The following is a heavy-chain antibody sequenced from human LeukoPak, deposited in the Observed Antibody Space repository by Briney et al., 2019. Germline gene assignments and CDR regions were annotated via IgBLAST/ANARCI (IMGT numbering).Heavy chain of an antibody. J-gene: IGHJ6*04. V-gene: IGHV4-30-2*01. CDR1: GGSISSGGYS. CDR3: ARRDYGMDV. Sequence: SETLSLTCAVSGGSISSGGYSGSWIRQPPGKGLEWIGYIHHSGSTYYNPSLKSRVTISVDRSKNQFSLNLTSVTAADTAIYYCARRDYGMDVWGKGTTVTVSS. CDR2: IHHSGST.